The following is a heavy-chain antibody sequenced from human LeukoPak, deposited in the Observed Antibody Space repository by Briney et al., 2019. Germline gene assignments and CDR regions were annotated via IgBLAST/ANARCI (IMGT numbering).Heavy chain of an antibody. CDR1: GFTFSNHA. CDR3: AKNRGDYDPEYFQH. J-gene: IGHJ1*01. D-gene: IGHD4-17*01. Sequence: PGGSLRLSCAASGFTFSNHAMTWVRQALGKGLEWVSNIRASGGSTYCADSVKGRFTISRDNSKNTLYLQMNSLRAEDTAVYYCAKNRGDYDPEYFQHWGQGTLVTVSS. V-gene: IGHV3-23*01. CDR2: IRASGGST.